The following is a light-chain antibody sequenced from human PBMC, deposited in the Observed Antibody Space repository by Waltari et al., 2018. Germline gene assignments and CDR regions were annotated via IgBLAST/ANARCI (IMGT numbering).Light chain of an antibody. CDR1: SSDIGIYNL. V-gene: IGLV2-23*02. CDR2: EVS. Sequence: QSALTQPASVSGSPGQSITISCTGSSSDIGIYNLVSWYQHHPGKVPKLIIYEVSERPSGVSGRFYGSKSGNTASLTLSDLQPEDGADYYCCSYAGDSTYVFGTGTKVTVL. CDR3: CSYAGDSTYV. J-gene: IGLJ1*01.